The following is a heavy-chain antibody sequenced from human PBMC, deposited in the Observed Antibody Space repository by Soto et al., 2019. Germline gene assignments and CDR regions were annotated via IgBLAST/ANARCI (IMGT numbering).Heavy chain of an antibody. Sequence: QVQLVESGGGVVQPGRSLRLSCAASGFTFSSYAMHWVRQAPGKGLEWVAVISYDGSTIYYADSVKGRFSISRDNSKNTLHLEMHNLRHEDTAVYYCVKVGGSSSWYRFYFDYWGQGTLVTVSS. J-gene: IGHJ4*02. D-gene: IGHD6-13*01. CDR1: GFTFSSYA. V-gene: IGHV3-30*18. CDR3: VKVGGSSSWYRFYFDY. CDR2: ISYDGSTI.